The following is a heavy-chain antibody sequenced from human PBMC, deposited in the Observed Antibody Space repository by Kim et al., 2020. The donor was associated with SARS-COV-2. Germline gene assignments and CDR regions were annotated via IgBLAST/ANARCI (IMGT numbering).Heavy chain of an antibody. V-gene: IGHV4-4*09. Sequence: SETLSLTCSVSGDSIINYYWTWIRQPPGKELEFIGYIYSSGSTTYSPFLKSRVTMSVDTSKNHFSLILNSVTAADTAVYFCARGSKPRYGYAFDLWGQGT. D-gene: IGHD1-26*01. J-gene: IGHJ3*01. CDR1: GDSIINYY. CDR2: IYSSGST. CDR3: ARGSKPRYGYAFDL.